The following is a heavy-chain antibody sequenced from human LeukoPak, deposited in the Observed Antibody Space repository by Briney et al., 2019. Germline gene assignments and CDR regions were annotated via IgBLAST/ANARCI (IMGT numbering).Heavy chain of an antibody. V-gene: IGHV3-30*18. Sequence: GGSLRLSCAASGFIFNSYGMHWVRQAPGKGLEWVSFISYDGTNTYYADSVKGRFTMSRDNPKNTLYLQMDSLRGEDTAVYYCAKEFGSTSWHFHHWGQGTLVTVSS. CDR2: ISYDGTNT. J-gene: IGHJ1*01. CDR3: AKEFGSTSWHFHH. D-gene: IGHD6-6*01. CDR1: GFIFNSYG.